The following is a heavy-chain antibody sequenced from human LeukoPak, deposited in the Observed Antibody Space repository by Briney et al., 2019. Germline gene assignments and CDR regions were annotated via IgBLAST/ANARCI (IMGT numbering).Heavy chain of an antibody. V-gene: IGHV4-4*07. CDR1: GGSISSYY. D-gene: IGHD4-11*01. CDR2: IYTSGST. J-gene: IGHJ6*02. CDR3: ARALPLTTVTNYYYYYGMDV. Sequence: KASETLSLTCTVSGGSISSYYWSWIRQPAGKGLEWIGRIYTSGSTNYNPSLKSRVTMSVDTSKNQFSLKLSSVTAADTAVYYCARALPLTTVTNYYYYYGMDVWGQGTTVTVSS.